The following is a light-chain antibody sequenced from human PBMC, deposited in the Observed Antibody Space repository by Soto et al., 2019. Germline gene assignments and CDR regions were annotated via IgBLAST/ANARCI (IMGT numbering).Light chain of an antibody. J-gene: IGKJ1*01. CDR1: QTVSSSY. CDR2: GAS. V-gene: IGKV3-20*01. CDR3: QRYGSSLWT. Sequence: EIVLTQSPGTLSLSPGERATLSCRASQTVSSSYLAWYQQKPGQAPRLLIYGASSRATGIPDRFSGSGSGTDFTLTIGRLEPEDFAVYYCQRYGSSLWTFGQGTKVDIK.